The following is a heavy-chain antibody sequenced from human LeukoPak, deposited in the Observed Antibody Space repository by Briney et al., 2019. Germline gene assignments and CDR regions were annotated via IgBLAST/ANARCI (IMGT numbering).Heavy chain of an antibody. Sequence: GGSLRLSCAASGFTFSSYWMSWVRQAPGKGLEWVANIKQDGSEKYYVDSVKGRFTISRDNAKNSLYLQMNSLRAEDTAVYFCVRESLVSGTTRGNYYYYGMDVWGRGTTVTVSS. V-gene: IGHV3-7*01. D-gene: IGHD1-7*01. J-gene: IGHJ6*02. CDR2: IKQDGSEK. CDR1: GFTFSSYW. CDR3: VRESLVSGTTRGNYYYYGMDV.